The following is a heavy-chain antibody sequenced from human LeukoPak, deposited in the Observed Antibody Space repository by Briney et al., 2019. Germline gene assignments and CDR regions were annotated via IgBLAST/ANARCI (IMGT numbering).Heavy chain of an antibody. D-gene: IGHD3-10*01. Sequence: ASVKVSCKASGYTFNSYGISWVRQAPGQGLEWMGWISAYNGNTNYAQKFLGRVIITADESTSTTHMYLSSLKSEDTAVYYCAREWAGYGSGSYYYYWGQGTLVTVSS. J-gene: IGHJ4*02. V-gene: IGHV1-18*01. CDR1: GYTFNSYG. CDR3: AREWAGYGSGSYYYY. CDR2: ISAYNGNT.